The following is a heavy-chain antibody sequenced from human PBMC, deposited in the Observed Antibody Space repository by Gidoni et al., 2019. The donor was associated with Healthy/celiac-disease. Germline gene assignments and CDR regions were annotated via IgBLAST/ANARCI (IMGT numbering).Heavy chain of an antibody. V-gene: IGHV3-48*03. CDR3: ARRAYSSGWGIYWYFDL. Sequence: EVQLVESGGGLVQPGGSLRLSCAASGFTFSSYEMNWVRQAPGKGLEWVSYISSSGSTIYYADSVKGRFTISRDNAKNSLYLQMNSLRAEDTAVYYCARRAYSSGWGIYWYFDLWGRGTLVTVSS. D-gene: IGHD6-19*01. CDR2: ISSSGSTI. CDR1: GFTFSSYE. J-gene: IGHJ2*01.